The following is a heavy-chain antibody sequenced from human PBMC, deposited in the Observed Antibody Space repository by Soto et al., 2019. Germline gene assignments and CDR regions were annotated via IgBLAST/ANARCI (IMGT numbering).Heavy chain of an antibody. CDR1: GYTFTSYD. Sequence: VPLVQSGAEVRKPWASVKVSCKASGYTFTSYDIHWLRQTTGEGLVWMGWMNPNSDNTIYAPQFQGSVTMTRNTSKNPTYMELRRLTSDDMAVYYCARVQYNLNVPESLESWGHGTLVTVSS. D-gene: IGHD1-1*01. V-gene: IGHV1-8*01. CDR3: ARVQYNLNVPESLES. J-gene: IGHJ5*01. CDR2: MNPNSDNT.